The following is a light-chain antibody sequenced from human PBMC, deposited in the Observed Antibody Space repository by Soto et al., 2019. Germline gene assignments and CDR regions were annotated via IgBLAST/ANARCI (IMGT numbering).Light chain of an antibody. CDR3: TGWDDSLRGRL. Sequence: QSVLTQPPSASGTPGQMVTISCSGSSSNIESNFVYWYQQFPGTAPRLLIYRNNQRPSGVPDRFSGSKSGTSASLAISALRSEDEADYYCTGWDDSLRGRLFGGGTKVTVL. CDR1: SSNIESNF. CDR2: RNN. V-gene: IGLV1-47*01. J-gene: IGLJ2*01.